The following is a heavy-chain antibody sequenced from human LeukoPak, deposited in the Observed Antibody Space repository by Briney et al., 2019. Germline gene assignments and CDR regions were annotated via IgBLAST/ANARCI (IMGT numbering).Heavy chain of an antibody. Sequence: SETLSLTCTVSGGSISSYYWSWIRQPAGKGLEWIGRIYTSGSTNYNPSLKSRVTVSVDTSKNQFSLKLSSVTAADTAVYYCAREPGLPGPSRSNDAFDIWGQGTMVTVSS. CDR1: GGSISSYY. J-gene: IGHJ3*02. V-gene: IGHV4-4*07. CDR3: AREPGLPGPSRSNDAFDI. D-gene: IGHD2-8*02. CDR2: IYTSGST.